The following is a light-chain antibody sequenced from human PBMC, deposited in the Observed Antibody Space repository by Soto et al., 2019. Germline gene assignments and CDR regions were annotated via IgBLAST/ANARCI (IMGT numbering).Light chain of an antibody. Sequence: EIVMTQSPATLSVSLGERATLSCRASQSVSSNLAWYQQKPGQAPRLLIYDTSTRATGIPARFSGSGSGTEFSLAISSLQSEDCAVYYCHQYDNWHPWTFGQGTKVEIK. J-gene: IGKJ1*01. CDR1: QSVSSN. CDR2: DTS. V-gene: IGKV3-15*01. CDR3: HQYDNWHPWT.